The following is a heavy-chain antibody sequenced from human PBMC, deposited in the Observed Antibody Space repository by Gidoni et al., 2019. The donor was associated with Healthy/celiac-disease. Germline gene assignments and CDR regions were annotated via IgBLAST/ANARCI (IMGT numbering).Heavy chain of an antibody. CDR3: AKDLALRYYDSSVYYFDY. V-gene: IGHV3-23*04. D-gene: IGHD3-22*01. J-gene: IGHJ4*02. CDR2: ISGSGGST. Sequence: VQLVESGGGLVEPGGSLRLSCAASGFTFSSYAMSWVRQAPGKGLEWVSAISGSGGSTYYADSVKGRFTISRDNSKNTLYLQMNSLRAEDTAVYYCAKDLALRYYDSSVYYFDYWGQGTLVTVSS. CDR1: GFTFSSYA.